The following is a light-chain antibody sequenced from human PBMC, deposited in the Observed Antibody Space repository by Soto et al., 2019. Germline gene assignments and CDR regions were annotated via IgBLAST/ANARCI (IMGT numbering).Light chain of an antibody. Sequence: EIVLTQSPGTLSLSPGERATLSCRASQSVSSSYLAWSQQKPGQAPRLLTYGASSRATGIPDRFSGSGSGTDFTLTISRLEPEDFAVYYCQQYGSSLPYTFGQGTKLEIK. J-gene: IGKJ2*01. V-gene: IGKV3-20*01. CDR1: QSVSSSY. CDR3: QQYGSSLPYT. CDR2: GAS.